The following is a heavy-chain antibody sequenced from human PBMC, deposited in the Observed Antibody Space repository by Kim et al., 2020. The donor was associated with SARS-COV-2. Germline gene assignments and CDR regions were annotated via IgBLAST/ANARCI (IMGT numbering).Heavy chain of an antibody. V-gene: IGHV3-33*06. J-gene: IGHJ4*02. CDR1: GFTSSNYG. Sequence: GGSLRLSCAASGFTSSNYGMHWVRQAPGKGLEWVAAIWPTGTSEFYADSVEGRFTISRDNSKKTLFLQMNSLRVEDTAVYYCTKGAYVLQWAGEEYYFGYCGQGTLVTVSS. D-gene: IGHD3-10*01. CDR3: TKGAYVLQWAGEEYYFGY. CDR2: IWPTGTSE.